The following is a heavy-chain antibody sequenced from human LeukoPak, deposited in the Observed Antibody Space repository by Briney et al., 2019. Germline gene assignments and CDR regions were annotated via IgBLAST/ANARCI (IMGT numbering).Heavy chain of an antibody. Sequence: SVKVSFTASGGTFSSYAISWVRQAPGQGLEWMGGIIPIFGTANYAQKFQGRVTITADESTSTAYMELSSLRSEDTAVYYCARDGDGGNSPYYYYGMDVWGQGTTVTVSS. CDR2: IIPIFGTA. J-gene: IGHJ6*02. D-gene: IGHD4-23*01. CDR1: GGTFSSYA. V-gene: IGHV1-69*13. CDR3: ARDGDGGNSPYYYYGMDV.